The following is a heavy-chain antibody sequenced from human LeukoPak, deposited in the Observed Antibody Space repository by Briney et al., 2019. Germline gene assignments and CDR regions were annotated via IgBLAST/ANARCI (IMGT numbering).Heavy chain of an antibody. CDR2: FGTRSTSI. V-gene: IGHV3-21*01. J-gene: IGHJ4*02. D-gene: IGHD3-16*01. CDR1: GFTFSSYA. CDR3: ARENDQGFDY. Sequence: KPGGSLRLSCAASGFTFSSYAMSWVRQAPGKGLEWVSSFGTRSTSIYYAHSVTGRFIISRDNAKNSLYLQMNSLRAEDTAVYYCARENDQGFDYWGQGTLVTVSS.